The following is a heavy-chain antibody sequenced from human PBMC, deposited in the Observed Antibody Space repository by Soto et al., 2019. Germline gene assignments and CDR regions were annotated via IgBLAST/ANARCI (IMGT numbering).Heavy chain of an antibody. CDR3: TRGPRSTSTGTGAF. V-gene: IGHV3-74*01. Sequence: EVQLVESGGGLLQPGGSLRLSCAASGFTFSMYWTHWVRQVPGKGPEWVSRINDDGSSTNYADSVKGRFTISRDNAKNTLYLQMNDLRAEDTAVYYCTRGPRSTSTGTGAFWGQGTLVTVSS. CDR1: GFTFSMYW. J-gene: IGHJ4*02. D-gene: IGHD1-1*01. CDR2: INDDGSST.